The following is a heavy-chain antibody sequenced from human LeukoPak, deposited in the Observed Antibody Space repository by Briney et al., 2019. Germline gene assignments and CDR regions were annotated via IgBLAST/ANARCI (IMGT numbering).Heavy chain of an antibody. CDR2: ISWNSGSI. CDR1: GFTFDDYA. Sequence: SLRLSCAASGFTFDDYAMHWVRQAPGKGLEWVSGISWNSGSIGYADSVKGRFTISRDNAKNSLYLQMNSLRAEDTAVYYCAKEKYYYDSTGYDYFDYWGQGTLVTVSS. V-gene: IGHV3-9*01. D-gene: IGHD3-22*01. CDR3: AKEKYYYDSTGYDYFDY. J-gene: IGHJ4*02.